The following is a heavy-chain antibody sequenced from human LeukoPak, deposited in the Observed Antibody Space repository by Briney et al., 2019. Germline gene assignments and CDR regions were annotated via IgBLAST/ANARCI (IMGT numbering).Heavy chain of an antibody. CDR2: IIPIFGTT. CDR3: ARETQKVAGQGGPYFDY. CDR1: GGTFSSYA. Sequence: SVKVSCKASGGTFSSYAISWVRHAPRQGLGWRGGIIPIFGTTNNAQKFQRRVTITADASTSTAYIELSSLRSEDTAVYYCARETQKVAGQGGPYFDYWGQGTLVTVSS. D-gene: IGHD5-12*01. J-gene: IGHJ4*02. V-gene: IGHV1-69*13.